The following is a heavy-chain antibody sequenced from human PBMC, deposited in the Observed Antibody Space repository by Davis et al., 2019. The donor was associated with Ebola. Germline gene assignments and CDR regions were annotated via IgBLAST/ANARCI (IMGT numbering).Heavy chain of an antibody. CDR1: DDSVSSGSYY. J-gene: IGHJ4*02. D-gene: IGHD3-22*01. Sequence: MPSETLSLTCTVSDDSVSSGSYYWSWIRQPPGKGLEWIVYIYYSGSTKYNPSLKSRVTISVDTSKNQFSLKLTSVTAADTAVYYCARGDSYYDPSGYYAGPEAPDHWGQGTLVSVSS. CDR2: IYYSGST. CDR3: ARGDSYYDPSGYYAGPEAPDH. V-gene: IGHV4-61*01.